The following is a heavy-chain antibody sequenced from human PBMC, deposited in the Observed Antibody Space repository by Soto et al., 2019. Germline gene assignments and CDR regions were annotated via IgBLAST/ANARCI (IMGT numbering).Heavy chain of an antibody. D-gene: IGHD3-10*01. J-gene: IGHJ4*02. Sequence: SETLSLTCTASGGSIKSYYWSWIRQPPGKGLEWIGSIYYSGSSNSGPSLKSRVTMSVDTSKNQFSLKLSAVIAADTAMYYCARYSYGSDYYFDYWGQGTLVTVSS. V-gene: IGHV4-59*01. CDR3: ARYSYGSDYYFDY. CDR2: IYYSGSS. CDR1: GGSIKSYY.